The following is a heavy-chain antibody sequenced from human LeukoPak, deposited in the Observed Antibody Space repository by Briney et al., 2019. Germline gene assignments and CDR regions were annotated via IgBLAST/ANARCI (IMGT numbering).Heavy chain of an antibody. D-gene: IGHD3-16*02. Sequence: ASVKVSCKASGYTFTSYGISWVRQAPGQGLEWMGWISAYNGNTNYAQKLQGRVTMTTDTSTSPAYMELRRLRSDDTAVSYCARQGDYVWGSYRYYFDYWGQGTLVTVSS. CDR1: GYTFTSYG. V-gene: IGHV1-18*01. J-gene: IGHJ4*02. CDR3: ARQGDYVWGSYRYYFDY. CDR2: ISAYNGNT.